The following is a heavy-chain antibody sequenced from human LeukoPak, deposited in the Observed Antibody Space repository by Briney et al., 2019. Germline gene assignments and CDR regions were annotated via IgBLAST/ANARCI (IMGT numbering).Heavy chain of an antibody. CDR1: GGSFSGYY. CDR2: INHSGST. D-gene: IGHD3-22*01. Sequence: SETLSLTCAVYGGSFSGYYWSWIRQPPGKGLEWIGEINHSGSTNYNPSLKSRVTISVDTSKNQFSLELSSVTAADTAVYYCARGPPGGYDSSGYHDYWGQGTLVTVSS. V-gene: IGHV4-34*01. CDR3: ARGPPGGYDSSGYHDY. J-gene: IGHJ4*02.